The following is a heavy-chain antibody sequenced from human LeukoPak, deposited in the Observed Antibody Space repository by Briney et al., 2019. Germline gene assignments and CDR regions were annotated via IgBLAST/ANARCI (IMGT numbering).Heavy chain of an antibody. CDR2: IYYTRST. J-gene: IGHJ4*02. V-gene: IGHV4-59*01. CDR3: ARYYDSSGYWSTPHFDY. D-gene: IGHD3-22*01. Sequence: PSETLSLTCTVSGGSISSYYWSWIRQPPGKGLEWIGYIYYTRSTHYNLSLKSRVTISVDTSKNQFSLKLSSVTAADTAVYYCARYYDSSGYWSTPHFDYWGQGTLVTVSS. CDR1: GGSISSYY.